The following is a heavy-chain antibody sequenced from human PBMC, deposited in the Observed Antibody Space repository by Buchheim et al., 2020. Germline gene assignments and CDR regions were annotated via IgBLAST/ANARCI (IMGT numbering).Heavy chain of an antibody. CDR3: AKCSTVTQSGYYEYGRDV. Sequence: QVQLVESGGGVVQPGRSLRLSCAASGFTFSSYGMHWVRQAPGKGLEWVAVISYDGSNKYYADSVKGRFTISRDNSKNTLYLQMNSLRAEDTAVYYCAKCSTVTQSGYYEYGRDVWGQGTT. V-gene: IGHV3-30*18. CDR1: GFTFSSYG. CDR2: ISYDGSNK. J-gene: IGHJ6*02. D-gene: IGHD4-17*01.